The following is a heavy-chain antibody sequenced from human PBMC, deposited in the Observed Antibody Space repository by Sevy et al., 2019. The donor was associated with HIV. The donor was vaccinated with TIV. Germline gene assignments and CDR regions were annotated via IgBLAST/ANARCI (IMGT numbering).Heavy chain of an antibody. V-gene: IGHV3-7*03. Sequence: GGSLRLSCAASGFTFSSYWMSWVRQAPGKGLEWVANIKQDGSEKYYVDSVKGRFTISRDNAKNSLYLQMNGLRAEDTAVYYCARGARFWSGQNWFDPWGQGTLVTVSS. CDR3: ARGARFWSGQNWFDP. J-gene: IGHJ5*02. CDR2: IKQDGSEK. D-gene: IGHD3-3*01. CDR1: GFTFSSYW.